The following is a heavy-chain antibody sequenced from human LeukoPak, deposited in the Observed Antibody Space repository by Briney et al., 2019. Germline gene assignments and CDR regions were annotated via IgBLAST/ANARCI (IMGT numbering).Heavy chain of an antibody. V-gene: IGHV3-21*01. D-gene: IGHD6-19*01. CDR1: GFTFSSYS. Sequence: KSGGSLRLSCAASGFTFSSYSMNWVRQAPGKGLEWVSSISSSSSYIYYADSVKGRFTISRDNAKNSLYLQMNSLRAEDTAVYYCARDHSSIAVAGTVLYYWGQGTLVTVSS. CDR3: ARDHSSIAVAGTVLYY. CDR2: ISSSSSYI. J-gene: IGHJ4*02.